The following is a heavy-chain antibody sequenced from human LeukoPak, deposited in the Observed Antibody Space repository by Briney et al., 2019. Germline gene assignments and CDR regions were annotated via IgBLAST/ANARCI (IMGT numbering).Heavy chain of an antibody. V-gene: IGHV3-30*02. CDR1: GFTFSSYG. CDR3: AKGASKYDYVWGSYRRDY. Sequence: GGSLRLSCAASGFTFSSYGMHWVRQAPGKGLEWVAFIRYDGSNKYYADSVKGRFTISRDNSKNTLYLQMNSLRAEDTAVYYCAKGASKYDYVWGSYRRDYWGQGTLVTVSS. D-gene: IGHD3-16*02. J-gene: IGHJ4*02. CDR2: IRYDGSNK.